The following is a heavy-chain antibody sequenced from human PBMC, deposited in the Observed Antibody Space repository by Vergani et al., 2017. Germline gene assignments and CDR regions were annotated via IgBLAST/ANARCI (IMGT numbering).Heavy chain of an antibody. D-gene: IGHD1-26*01. CDR3: ARLEWELHNY. CDR2: ISYDGSNK. CDR1: GFTFSSYA. V-gene: IGHV3-30-3*01. J-gene: IGHJ4*02. Sequence: QVQLVESGGGVVQPGRSLRLSCAASGFTFSSYAMHWVRQAPGKGLEWVAVISYDGSNKYYADSVKGRFTISRDNSKNTLYRQMNSRRAEDTAVYYCARLEWELHNYWGQGTLVTVSS.